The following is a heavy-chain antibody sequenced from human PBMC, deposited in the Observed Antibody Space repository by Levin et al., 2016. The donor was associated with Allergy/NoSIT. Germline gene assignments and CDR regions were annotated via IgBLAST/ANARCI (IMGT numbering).Heavy chain of an antibody. CDR1: RFSFSAFA. CDR2: ISYDGSDN. J-gene: IGHJ6*03. V-gene: IGHV3-30*04. Sequence: GGSLRLSCAASRFSFSAFAIHWVRQAPGKGLEWVAVISYDGSDNDYADSVRGRFTISRDSSKNTVYLQINSLKTEDTAVYYCARDRADYASGVLSGGMDVWGKGTTVTVSS. CDR3: ARDRADYASGVLSGGMDV. D-gene: IGHD3-10*01.